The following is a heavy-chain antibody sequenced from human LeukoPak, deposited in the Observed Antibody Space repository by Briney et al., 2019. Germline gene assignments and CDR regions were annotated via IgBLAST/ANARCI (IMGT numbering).Heavy chain of an antibody. J-gene: IGHJ6*02. CDR3: ARVAYDSSSWYYYGMDV. CDR2: IFHSGST. D-gene: IGHD6-13*01. CDR1: GGSIGASINSPNW. V-gene: IGHV4-4*02. Sequence: SGTLSLTCAVSGGSIGASINSPNWWSWVRQPPGKGLEWIGEIFHSGSTNYNPSLKSRVTMSVDKSKNQFSLNLTSVTAADTAVYYCARVAYDSSSWYYYGMDVWGQGTTVTVSS.